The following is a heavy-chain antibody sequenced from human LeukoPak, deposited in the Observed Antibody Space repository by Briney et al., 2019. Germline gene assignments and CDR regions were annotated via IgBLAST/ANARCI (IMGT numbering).Heavy chain of an antibody. CDR1: GGSIDSSSYY. V-gene: IGHV4-39*01. D-gene: IGHD3-10*01. J-gene: IGHJ4*02. CDR3: TRHNYYGSGRNIDF. CDR2: IYYSGTT. Sequence: PSETLSLTCTVSGGSIDSSSYYWGWTRQPPGRGLGWVGIIYYSGTTSYNPSLKSRVAISADTSKNQFSLKLSSVTAADTAMYYCTRHNYYGSGRNIDFWGQGTLVTVSS.